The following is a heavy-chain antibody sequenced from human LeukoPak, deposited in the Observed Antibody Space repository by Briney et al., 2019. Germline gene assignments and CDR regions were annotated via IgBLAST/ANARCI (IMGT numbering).Heavy chain of an antibody. CDR3: TSRGWIVGLVDY. D-gene: IGHD3-22*01. V-gene: IGHV4-39*01. Sequence: SETLSLTCTVSGDSISSRSYFWGWMWQPPGKGLEWIASIYYDGTTYYNPSLKSRVTISADTSKNQFSLKLTSVTAADTDVYYCTSRGWIVGLVDYWGQGTLVTVSS. CDR1: GDSISSRSYF. J-gene: IGHJ4*02. CDR2: IYYDGTT.